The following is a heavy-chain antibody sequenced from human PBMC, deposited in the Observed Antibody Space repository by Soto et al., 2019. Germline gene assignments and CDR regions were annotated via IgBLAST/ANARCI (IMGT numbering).Heavy chain of an antibody. CDR2: ISGYDGNT. CDR1: GYTFTSYG. V-gene: IGHV1-18*01. CDR3: ARHNSQWPNWFDP. D-gene: IGHD1-1*01. Sequence: ASVKVSCKASGYTFTSYGISWVRQAPGQGLEWVGWISGYDGNTDYAHKFRGRVTMTTDTSTDTAYMDLRSLRSDDTAVYYCARHNSQWPNWFDPWGQGPPVTVSS. J-gene: IGHJ5*02.